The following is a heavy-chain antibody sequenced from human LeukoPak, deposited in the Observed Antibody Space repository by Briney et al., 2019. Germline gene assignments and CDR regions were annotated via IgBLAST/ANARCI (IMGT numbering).Heavy chain of an antibody. J-gene: IGHJ2*01. D-gene: IGHD4-17*01. V-gene: IGHV3-74*01. CDR3: ARDLDGDPDCYFDF. CDR1: GFTFSSYW. Sequence: GGSLRLSRAASGFTFSSYWMHWVRQAPGKGLVCVSRINPDGSYIWNADSVKGRFIISRDTAKNTVYLEMNSLRAEDTALYYCARDLDGDPDCYFDFWGRGTLVTVSS. CDR2: INPDGSYI.